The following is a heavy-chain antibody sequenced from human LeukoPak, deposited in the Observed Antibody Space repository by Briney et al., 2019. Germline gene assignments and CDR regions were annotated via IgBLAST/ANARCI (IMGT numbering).Heavy chain of an antibody. J-gene: IGHJ5*02. CDR2: VLHTGST. CDR3: ASNTESGYSGSYFYTS. CDR1: GDSISNGGHY. V-gene: IGHV4-61*08. D-gene: IGHD1-26*01. Sequence: SETLSLTCTVSGDSISNGGHYWTWIRQPPGKGLEWMGSVLHTGSTNYNPSLKSRVTISVDTSKNQFSLKLSSVTAADTAVYYCASNTESGYSGSYFYTSWGQGTLVTVSS.